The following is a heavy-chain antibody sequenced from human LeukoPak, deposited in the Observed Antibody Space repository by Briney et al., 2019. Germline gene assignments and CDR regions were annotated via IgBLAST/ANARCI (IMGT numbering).Heavy chain of an antibody. CDR3: ASEAYYYDSSGYCYLK. CDR1: GYTFTGYY. Sequence: GASVKVSCKASGYTFTGYYMHWVRQAPGQGLEWMGRINPNSGGTNYAQKFQGRVTMTRDTSISTAYMELSRLRSDDTAVYYCASEAYYYDSSGYCYLKWGQGTLVTVSS. D-gene: IGHD3-22*01. V-gene: IGHV1-2*06. J-gene: IGHJ4*02. CDR2: INPNSGGT.